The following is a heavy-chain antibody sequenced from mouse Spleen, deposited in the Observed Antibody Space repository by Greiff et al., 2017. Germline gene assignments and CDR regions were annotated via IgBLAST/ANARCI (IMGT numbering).Heavy chain of an antibody. V-gene: IGHV1-15*01. CDR1: GYTFTDYE. J-gene: IGHJ3*01. CDR2: IDPETGGT. Sequence: QVQLKQSGAELVRPGASVTLSCKASGYTFTDYEMHWVKQTPVHGLEWIGAIDPETGGTAYNQKFKGKAILTADKSSSTAYMELRSLTSEDSAVYYCTRLGDGYYLFAYWGQGTLVTVSA. CDR3: TRLGDGYYLFAY. D-gene: IGHD2-3*01.